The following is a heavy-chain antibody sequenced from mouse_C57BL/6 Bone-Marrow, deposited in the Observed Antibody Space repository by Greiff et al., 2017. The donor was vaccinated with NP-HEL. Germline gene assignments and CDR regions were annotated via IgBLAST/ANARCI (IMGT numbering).Heavy chain of an antibody. Sequence: EVMLVESGGGLVKPGGSLKLSCAASGFTFSDYGMHWVRQAPEKGLEWVAYISSGSSTIYYADTVKGRFTISRDNAKNTLFLQMTSLRSEDTAMYYCASASSGYYAMDYWGQGTSVTVSS. J-gene: IGHJ4*01. CDR2: ISSGSSTI. CDR3: ASASSGYYAMDY. D-gene: IGHD3-2*02. V-gene: IGHV5-17*01. CDR1: GFTFSDYG.